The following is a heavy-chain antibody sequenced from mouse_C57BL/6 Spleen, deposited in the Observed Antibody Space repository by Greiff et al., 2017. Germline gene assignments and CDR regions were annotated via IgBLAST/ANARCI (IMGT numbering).Heavy chain of an antibody. V-gene: IGHV10-1*01. J-gene: IGHJ4*01. CDR2: IRSKSNNYAT. CDR3: VVDERPGAMDY. Sequence: EVQLVESGGGLVQPKGSLKLSCAASGFSFNTYAMNWVRQAPGKGLEWVARIRSKSNNYATYYADSVKDRFTISRYDSESMLYLQMNNLKTEDTAMYYSVVDERPGAMDYWGKGTSVTDSS. CDR1: GFSFNTYA. D-gene: IGHD4-1*01.